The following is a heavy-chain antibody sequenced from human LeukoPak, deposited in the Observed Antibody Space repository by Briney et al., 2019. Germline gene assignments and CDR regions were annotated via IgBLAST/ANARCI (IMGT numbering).Heavy chain of an antibody. CDR2: ISAYNGNT. CDR1: GYTFTSYG. D-gene: IGHD2-15*01. V-gene: IGHV1-18*01. J-gene: IGHJ4*02. Sequence: ASVKVSCKASGYTFTSYGISWVRQAPGQGLEWMGWISAYNGNTNYAQKLQGRVTMTTDTSTSTAYMELRSLRSDDTAVYYCARGQTEAKYCGGSCYSSFDWWGQGTLVTVSS. CDR3: ARGQTEAKYCGGSCYSSFDW.